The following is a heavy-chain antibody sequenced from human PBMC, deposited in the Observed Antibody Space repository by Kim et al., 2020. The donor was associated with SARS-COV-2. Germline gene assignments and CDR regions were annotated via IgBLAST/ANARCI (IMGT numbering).Heavy chain of an antibody. V-gene: IGHV1-2*02. CDR2: INPNDGET. CDR1: GYTFSNYY. J-gene: IGHJ4*02. Sequence: ASVKVSCKTSGYTFSNYYIHWVRQAPGQGLEWMGWINPNDGETNYAQKFQGRVSVTRDTSITTVYMEVSNLASDDTAVYYCTRDSDPDFWGQGTLVTVS. CDR3: TRDSDPDF.